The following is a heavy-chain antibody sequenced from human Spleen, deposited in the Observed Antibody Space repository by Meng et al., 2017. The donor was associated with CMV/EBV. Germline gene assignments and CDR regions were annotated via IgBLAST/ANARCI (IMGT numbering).Heavy chain of an antibody. D-gene: IGHD2-2*02. Sequence: ASVKVSCKASGYTFTGYYMQWVRQAPRQGLEWMGWINPNSGGTNYAQKFQGKVTMTRDTSISTAYMELSRLRSDDTAVYYCARDVGYCSSTSCYTDYYYGMDVWGQGTTVTVSS. CDR3: ARDVGYCSSTSCYTDYYYGMDV. CDR1: GYTFTGYY. V-gene: IGHV1-2*02. CDR2: INPNSGGT. J-gene: IGHJ6*02.